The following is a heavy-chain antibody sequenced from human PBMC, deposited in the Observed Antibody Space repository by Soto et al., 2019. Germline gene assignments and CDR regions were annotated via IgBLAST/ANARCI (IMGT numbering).Heavy chain of an antibody. V-gene: IGHV3-53*01. Sequence: WGSLVLSCASSGFTVSINYMSWVRQAPGKGLEWVSVLWSAGNTYYADSVRGRFTISGDNSKNTLFLEMSSLTADDTAVYYCAREAPMDVWGQGTTVTVSS. CDR3: AREAPMDV. CDR2: LWSAGNT. CDR1: GFTVSINY. J-gene: IGHJ6*01.